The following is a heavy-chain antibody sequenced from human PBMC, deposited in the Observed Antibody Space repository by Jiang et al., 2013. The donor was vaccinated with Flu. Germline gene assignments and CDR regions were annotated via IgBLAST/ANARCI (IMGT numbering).Heavy chain of an antibody. Sequence: LLKPSETLSLTCAVYGGSFSGYYWSWIRQPPGKGLEWIGEINHSGSTNYNPSLKSRVTISVDTSKNQFSLKLSSVTAADTAVYYCARKRGSSSAHRGWFDPWGQGTLVTVSS. CDR2: INHSGST. CDR3: ARKRGSSSAHRGWFDP. CDR1: GGSFSGYY. J-gene: IGHJ5*02. D-gene: IGHD6-6*01. V-gene: IGHV4-34*01.